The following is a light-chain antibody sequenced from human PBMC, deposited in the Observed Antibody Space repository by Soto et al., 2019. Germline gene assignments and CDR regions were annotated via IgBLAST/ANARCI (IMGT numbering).Light chain of an antibody. CDR3: QQSYSTPFT. Sequence: DIQMTQSPSSLSASVGDRVTITCRASQSISSYLNWYQQKPGKAPKLLIYAASSLQSGVPSRFSGSGSGTDFTLTISSLQPEDFATYYCQQSYSTPFTFGGGTKGDIK. CDR1: QSISSY. CDR2: AAS. V-gene: IGKV1-39*01. J-gene: IGKJ4*01.